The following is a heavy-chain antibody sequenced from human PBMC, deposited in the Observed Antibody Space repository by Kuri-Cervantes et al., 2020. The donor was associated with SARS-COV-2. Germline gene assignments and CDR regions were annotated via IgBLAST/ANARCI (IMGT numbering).Heavy chain of an antibody. V-gene: IGHV3-64*01. CDR2: ISSNGGST. D-gene: IGHD2-2*01. J-gene: IGHJ6*03. CDR1: GFTFSSYA. CDR3: ARDSSGTSSLPYYYYMDV. Sequence: GESLKISCAASGFTFSSYAMHWVRQAPGKGLEYVSAISSNGGSTYYANSVKGRFTISRDNSKNTLYLQMGSLRAEDMAVYYCARDSSGTSSLPYYYYMDVWGKGTTVTVSS.